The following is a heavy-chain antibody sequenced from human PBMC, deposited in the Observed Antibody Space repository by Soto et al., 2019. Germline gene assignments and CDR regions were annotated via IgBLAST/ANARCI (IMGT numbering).Heavy chain of an antibody. CDR1: GGSISSGGYY. V-gene: IGHV4-31*03. CDR3: ARGDYGSSGYSSDY. Sequence: QVQLQESGPGLVKPSQTLSLTCTVSGGSISSGGYYWSWIRQHPGKGLEWIGYIYYSGSTYYNPAREGRVTISVDTSKNQFSLKLSSVPAADTAVYYCARGDYGSSGYSSDYWGQGTLVTVSS. J-gene: IGHJ4*02. CDR2: IYYSGST. D-gene: IGHD3-22*01.